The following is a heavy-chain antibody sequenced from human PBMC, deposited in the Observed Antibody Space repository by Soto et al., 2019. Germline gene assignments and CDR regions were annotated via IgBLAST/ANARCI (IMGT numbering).Heavy chain of an antibody. V-gene: IGHV3-23*04. CDR1: GFTFNDYA. Sequence: EVHLVHSGGGLVQPGESLSLSCVASGFTFNDYAMHWVRQTPGKGLEWVAAISNRGSSAYYADSVKCRLTISRDKSTKTLSLHMHTLRVEDTAVEFFAKACCDADTCFPCESWGQGTPVAVSP. CDR3: AKACCDADTCFPCES. J-gene: IGHJ4*02. CDR2: ISNRGSSA. D-gene: IGHD2-21*02.